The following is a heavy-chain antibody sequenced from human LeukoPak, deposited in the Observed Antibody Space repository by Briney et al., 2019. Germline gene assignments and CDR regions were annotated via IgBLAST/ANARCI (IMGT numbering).Heavy chain of an antibody. CDR3: ARVYSSSWYYFDY. CDR2: INPNSGGT. Sequence: ASVKVSCKASGYTFTGYYMHWVRQAPGQGLEWMGRINPNSGGTNYAQKFQGRVTMTRDTSISTAYMELSRLRSDDTAVYYCARVYSSSWYYFDYWGQGTLVTVSP. J-gene: IGHJ4*02. CDR1: GYTFTGYY. V-gene: IGHV1-2*06. D-gene: IGHD6-13*01.